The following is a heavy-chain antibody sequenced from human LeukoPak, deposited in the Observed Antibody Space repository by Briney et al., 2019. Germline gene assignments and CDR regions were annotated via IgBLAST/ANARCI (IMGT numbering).Heavy chain of an antibody. CDR1: GGTFSSYA. D-gene: IGHD3-16*01. V-gene: IGHV1-69*05. Sequence: ASVKVSCKASGGTFSSYAISWVRQAPGQGLEWMGGIIPIFGTANYAQKFQGRVTITTDESTSTAYMELSSLRSEDTAVYYCARAGGSSLDYYYYMDVWGKGTTVTVSS. J-gene: IGHJ6*03. CDR3: ARAGGSSLDYYYYMDV. CDR2: IIPIFGTA.